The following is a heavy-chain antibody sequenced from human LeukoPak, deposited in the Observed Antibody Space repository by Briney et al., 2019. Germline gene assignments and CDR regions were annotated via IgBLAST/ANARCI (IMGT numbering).Heavy chain of an antibody. J-gene: IGHJ4*02. CDR2: ISYDGSNK. Sequence: GGSLRLSCAASRFTFSSYAMHWVRQAPGKGLEWVALISYDGSNKYYADSVKGRFTISRDNSKNTLYLQMNSLRAEDTAVYYCARPTSIVVVVAATVYWGQGTLVTVSS. D-gene: IGHD2-15*01. V-gene: IGHV3-30*04. CDR1: RFTFSSYA. CDR3: ARPTSIVVVVAATVY.